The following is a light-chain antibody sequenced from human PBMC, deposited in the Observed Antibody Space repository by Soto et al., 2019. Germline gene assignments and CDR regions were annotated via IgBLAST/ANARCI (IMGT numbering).Light chain of an antibody. J-gene: IGKJ2*01. CDR1: QSISGH. CDR3: QQRSGEPMYT. CDR2: GES. V-gene: IGKV3-11*01. Sequence: EIVLTQSPATLSLSSGERATLSCRASQSISGHLAWYQQKPGQAPSLLMFGESSRADGVSPRFSVSGSGTDFSLIISSLEPEDFAVYYCQQRSGEPMYTFGQGTKLEI.